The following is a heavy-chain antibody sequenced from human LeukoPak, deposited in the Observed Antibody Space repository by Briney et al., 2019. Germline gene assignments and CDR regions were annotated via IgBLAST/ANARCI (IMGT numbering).Heavy chain of an antibody. CDR1: GFTFSSYA. CDR2: ISGSGGST. J-gene: IGHJ4*02. Sequence: GGSLRLSCAASGFTFSSYAMSWVRQAPGKGLEWVSAISGSGGSTYYADSVKGRFTISRDNSKNTLYLQMNSLRAEDTAVYYCAKEKRSTTTVTIPLDYWGQGTLVTVSS. V-gene: IGHV3-23*01. D-gene: IGHD4-17*01. CDR3: AKEKRSTTTVTIPLDY.